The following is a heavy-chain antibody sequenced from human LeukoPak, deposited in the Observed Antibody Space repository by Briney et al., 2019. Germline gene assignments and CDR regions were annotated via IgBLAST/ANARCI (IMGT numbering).Heavy chain of an antibody. V-gene: IGHV4-39*07. J-gene: IGHJ4*02. Sequence: GSLRLSCAASGFTVSSNYMSWVRQPPGKGLEWIGSIYYSGSTYYNPSLKSRVTISVDTSKNQFSLKLSSVTAADTAVYYCARDFEGTIDYWGQGTLVTVSS. CDR2: IYYSGST. CDR1: GFTVSSNY. D-gene: IGHD1-14*01. CDR3: ARDFEGTIDY.